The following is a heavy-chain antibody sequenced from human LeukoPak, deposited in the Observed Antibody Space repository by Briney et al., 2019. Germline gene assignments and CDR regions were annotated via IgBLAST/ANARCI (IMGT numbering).Heavy chain of an antibody. CDR1: EFTFSSYT. CDR3: ARDFDDYVGYFDL. V-gene: IGHV3-21*01. D-gene: IGHD4-23*01. CDR2: ITSSSGYK. Sequence: GGSLRLSCAASEFTFSSYTMNWVRQAPGKGLEWVSSITSSSGYKYYADSVKGRFTISRDNARNSVSLQMNRLRTEDTAVYYCARDFDDYVGYFDLWGRGTLVTVSS. J-gene: IGHJ2*01.